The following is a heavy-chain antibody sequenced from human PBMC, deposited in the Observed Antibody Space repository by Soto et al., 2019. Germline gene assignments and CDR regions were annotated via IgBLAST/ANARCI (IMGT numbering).Heavy chain of an antibody. Sequence: GGSLRLSFVDSGLTSSGYKLSNFEINWVRQAPGKGLEWVSYIDHRGTIIFYGGSVKGRFTIPRDNVQNSVSRQRNGLRAEDTGVYYCARGLCTGPECLRQYYGMAVWGQGPTVTVAS. V-gene: IGHV3-48*03. J-gene: IGHJ6*02. CDR1: GLTSSGYK. CDR2: IDHRGTII. CDR3: ARGLCTGPECLRQYYGMAV. D-gene: IGHD2-8*02.